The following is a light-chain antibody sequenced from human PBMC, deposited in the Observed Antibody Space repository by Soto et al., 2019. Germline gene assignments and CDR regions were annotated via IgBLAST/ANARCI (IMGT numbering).Light chain of an antibody. CDR3: CSYAGSSTLI. CDR1: SSNVGTYNL. V-gene: IGLV2-23*02. Sequence: QSALTQPASVSGSPGQSINISCTGTSSNVGTYNLVSWYQHHPGKAPKLMIYEVTKRPSGVSNRFSGSKSGNTASLTVSGLQAEDEADYFCCSYAGSSTLIFGGGTKVTVL. J-gene: IGLJ2*01. CDR2: EVT.